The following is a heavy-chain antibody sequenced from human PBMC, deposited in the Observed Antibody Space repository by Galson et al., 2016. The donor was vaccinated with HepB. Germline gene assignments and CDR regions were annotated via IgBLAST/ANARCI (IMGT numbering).Heavy chain of an antibody. CDR3: ARDNAHGDYIGNYKYYGMDV. D-gene: IGHD4-17*01. Sequence: SLRLSCAASGFTFRTYSMNWVRQAPGKGLEWVSSISDRSSYIYYGTSVKGRFTSSRDNAKNLLYLQMDSLRAEDTAVYYCARDNAHGDYIGNYKYYGMDVWGQGTTVIVSS. J-gene: IGHJ6*01. CDR2: ISDRSSYI. CDR1: GFTFRTYS. V-gene: IGHV3-21*01.